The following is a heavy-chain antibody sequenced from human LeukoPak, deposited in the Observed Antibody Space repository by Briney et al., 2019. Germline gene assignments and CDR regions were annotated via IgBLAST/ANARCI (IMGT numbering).Heavy chain of an antibody. Sequence: GGSLRLSCAASGFTFSSYAMSWVRQAPGKGLEWVSAISGSGGSTYYADSVKGRFTISRDNSKNTLYLQMNSLRAEDTAVYYCAREVYDSSGTGLDYWGQGTLVTVSS. CDR1: GFTFSSYA. V-gene: IGHV3-23*01. D-gene: IGHD3-22*01. CDR2: ISGSGGST. CDR3: AREVYDSSGTGLDY. J-gene: IGHJ4*02.